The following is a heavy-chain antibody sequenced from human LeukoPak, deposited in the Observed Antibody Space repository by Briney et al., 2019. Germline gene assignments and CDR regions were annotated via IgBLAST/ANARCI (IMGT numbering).Heavy chain of an antibody. CDR2: INHSGST. CDR3: ARQSFAPFQVGPETPIES. V-gene: IGHV4-34*01. J-gene: IGHJ4*02. Sequence: SETLSLTCAVYGGSFSGYYWSWIRQPPGKGLEWIGEINHSGSTNYNPSLKSRVTISVDTAKNQFSLKLSSVTAADTAVYYCARQSFAPFQVGPETPIESWGQGTLVTVSS. D-gene: IGHD1-26*01. CDR1: GGSFSGYY.